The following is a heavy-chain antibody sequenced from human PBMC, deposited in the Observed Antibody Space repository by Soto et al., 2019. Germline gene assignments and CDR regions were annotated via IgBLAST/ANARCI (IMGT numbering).Heavy chain of an antibody. J-gene: IGHJ6*02. Sequence: GGSLRLSCAASGFTFSSYSMNWVRQAPGKGLEWVSSISSSSSYIYYADSAKGRFTISRDNAKNSLYLQMNSLRAEDTAVYYCARDEQLDPQEGCMDVWGQGTTVTVSS. CDR2: ISSSSSYI. D-gene: IGHD6-13*01. CDR1: GFTFSSYS. CDR3: ARDEQLDPQEGCMDV. V-gene: IGHV3-21*01.